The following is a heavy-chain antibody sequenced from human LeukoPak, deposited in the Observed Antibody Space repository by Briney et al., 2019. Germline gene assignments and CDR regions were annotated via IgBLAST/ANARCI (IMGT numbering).Heavy chain of an antibody. CDR2: IYTSGST. J-gene: IGHJ5*02. V-gene: IGHV4-61*02. Sequence: SETLSLTCTVSGGSISSGSYYWSWIRQPAGKGLEWIGRIYTSGSTNYNPSLKSRVTISLDTSKNQFSLKLSSVTAADTAVYYCAREMVELRYFDWLLGVWFDPWGQGTLVTVSS. D-gene: IGHD3-9*01. CDR1: GGSISSGSYY. CDR3: AREMVELRYFDWLLGVWFDP.